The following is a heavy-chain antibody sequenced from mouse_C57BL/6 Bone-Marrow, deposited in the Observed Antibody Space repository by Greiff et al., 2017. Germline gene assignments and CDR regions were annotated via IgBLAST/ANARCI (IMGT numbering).Heavy chain of an antibody. D-gene: IGHD1-1*01. J-gene: IGHJ2*01. V-gene: IGHV5-17*01. CDR1: GFTFSDYG. CDR3: FSYYYGSSLYFDY. CDR2: ISSGSSTI. Sequence: EVQLVESGGGLVKPGGSLKLSCAASGFTFSDYGMHWVRQAPEKGLEWVAYISSGSSTIYYADTVKGRFTISRDNAKNTLFLQLTGLKSEDTAMYCGFSYYYGSSLYFDYWGQGTTLTVSS.